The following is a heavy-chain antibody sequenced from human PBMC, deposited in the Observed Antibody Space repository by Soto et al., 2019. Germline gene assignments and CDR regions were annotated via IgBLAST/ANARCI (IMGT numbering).Heavy chain of an antibody. CDR2: INPSGGST. J-gene: IGHJ5*02. D-gene: IGHD5-12*01. V-gene: IGHV1-46*01. Sequence: ASVKVSCKASGYTFTSYYMHWVRQAPGQGLEWMGIINPSGGSTSYAQKFQGRVTMTRDTSTSTAYMELRSLRSEYTAVYYCARVRGYSGYDFGNWFDPWGQGTLVTVSS. CDR1: GYTFTSYY. CDR3: ARVRGYSGYDFGNWFDP.